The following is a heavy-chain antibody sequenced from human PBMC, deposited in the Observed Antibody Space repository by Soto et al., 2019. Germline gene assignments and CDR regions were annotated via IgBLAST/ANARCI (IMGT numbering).Heavy chain of an antibody. J-gene: IGHJ4*02. CDR2: INPGGGNT. D-gene: IGHD6-13*01. V-gene: IGHV1-46*01. CDR1: GYTFTNYY. Sequence: QVQLVQSGAEVKKPGASIKVSCKASGYTFTNYYMHWVRQAPGQGLEWMGIINPGGGNTTYAQKFQGRVTMTRDTSTSTVYMELSSLRSEDTAVYYCARGLITAAGTPLSHWGQGTLVTVSS. CDR3: ARGLITAAGTPLSH.